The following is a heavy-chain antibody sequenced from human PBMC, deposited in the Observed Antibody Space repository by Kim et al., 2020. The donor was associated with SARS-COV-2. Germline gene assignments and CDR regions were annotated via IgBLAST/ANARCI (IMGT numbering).Heavy chain of an antibody. Sequence: GGSLRLSCAASGFTFSSYAMHWVRQAPGKGLEWVAVISYDGSNKYYVDSVKGRFTISRDNSKNTLYLQMNSLRAEDTAVYYCARGLRQLPYYYYYGMDVWGQGTTVTVSS. CDR3: ARGLRQLPYYYYYGMDV. J-gene: IGHJ6*02. V-gene: IGHV3-30*04. D-gene: IGHD4-17*01. CDR1: GFTFSSYA. CDR2: ISYDGSNK.